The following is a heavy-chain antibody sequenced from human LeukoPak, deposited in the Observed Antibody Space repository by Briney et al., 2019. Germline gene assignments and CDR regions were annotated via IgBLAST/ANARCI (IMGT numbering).Heavy chain of an antibody. V-gene: IGHV4-59*01. J-gene: IGHJ4*02. CDR2: IYYSGST. Sequence: SETLSLTCTASGGSISSYYWSWIRQPPGKGLEWIGYIYYSGSTNYNPSLKSRVTISVDTSKNQFSLKLSSVTAADTAVYYCARGAPYDILTGYYWDYWGQGTLVTVSS. CDR3: ARGAPYDILTGYYWDY. D-gene: IGHD3-9*01. CDR1: GGSISSYY.